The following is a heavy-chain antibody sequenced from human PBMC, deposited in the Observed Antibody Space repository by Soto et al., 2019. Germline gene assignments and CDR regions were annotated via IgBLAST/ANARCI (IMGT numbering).Heavy chain of an antibody. CDR3: ARSYGDPNWFDY. CDR2: INPNSGGT. J-gene: IGHJ5*01. CDR1: GYTFTGYY. Sequence: ASVKVSCKASGYTFTGYYMHWVRQAPGQGREWMGWINPNSGGTNYAQKFQGRVTMTRDTSISTAYMELSRLRSDDTAVYSCARSYGDPNWFDYWGQGTLVTVSS. V-gene: IGHV1-2*02. D-gene: IGHD4-17*01.